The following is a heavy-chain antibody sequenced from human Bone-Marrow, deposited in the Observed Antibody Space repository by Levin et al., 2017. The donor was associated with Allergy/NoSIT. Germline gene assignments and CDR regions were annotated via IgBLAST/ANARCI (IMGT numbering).Heavy chain of an antibody. D-gene: IGHD5-18*01. CDR1: GFTFSTYA. Sequence: PGGSLRLSCAASGFTFSTYAMHWVRQAPGKGLEWVAFISNDGSNKNYVESVKGRFTISRDNSESMLSVQMNSLRVEDTAVYYCARAVRGYNFNAFDIWGQGTMVTVSS. CDR3: ARAVRGYNFNAFDI. CDR2: ISNDGSNK. J-gene: IGHJ3*02. V-gene: IGHV3-30-3*01.